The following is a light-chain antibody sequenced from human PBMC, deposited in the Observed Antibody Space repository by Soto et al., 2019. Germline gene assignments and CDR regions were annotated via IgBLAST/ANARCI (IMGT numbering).Light chain of an antibody. J-gene: IGLJ2*01. V-gene: IGLV1-44*01. CDR1: SSKIGSNT. Sequence: QSALTQSPSASGTPGQRVTISCSGSSSKIGSNTVNWYQQLPGTAPKLLIYSNNQRPSGVPDRFSGSKSGTSASLAISGLQSEDEADYYCAAWDDSLNGVVFGGGTQLTVL. CDR3: AAWDDSLNGVV. CDR2: SNN.